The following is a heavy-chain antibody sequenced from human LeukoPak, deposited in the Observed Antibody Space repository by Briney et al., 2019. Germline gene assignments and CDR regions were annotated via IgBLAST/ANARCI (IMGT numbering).Heavy chain of an antibody. Sequence: GESLKISCKGPGYSFTSYWIGWGRRMPRKSLEWMGITYPGDSDTRYSPSFQGQVTISADKSISTAYLQWSSLKASDTAMYYCARSIVGATALFDYWGQGTLVTVSS. CDR1: GYSFTSYW. J-gene: IGHJ4*02. CDR3: ARSIVGATALFDY. V-gene: IGHV5-51*01. D-gene: IGHD1-26*01. CDR2: TYPGDSDT.